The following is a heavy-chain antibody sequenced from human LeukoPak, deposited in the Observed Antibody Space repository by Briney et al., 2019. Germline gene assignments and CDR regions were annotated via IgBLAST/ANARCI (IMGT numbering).Heavy chain of an antibody. CDR2: IKSKTDAETI. Sequence: PGGSLRLSCAASGFTFSNAWMSWVRQAPGKGLEWVGHIKSKTDAETIDYAAPVKGRFIISRDDSKNTLYLQMNSLKSEDTAVYYCTAGGATTCYYWGQGALVTVSS. J-gene: IGHJ4*02. V-gene: IGHV3-15*01. CDR1: GFTFSNAW. D-gene: IGHD1-1*01. CDR3: TAGGATTCYY.